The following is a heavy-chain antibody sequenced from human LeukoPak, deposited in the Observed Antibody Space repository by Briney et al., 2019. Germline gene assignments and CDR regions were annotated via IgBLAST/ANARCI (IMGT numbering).Heavy chain of an antibody. D-gene: IGHD6-6*01. CDR2: IYYSGST. Sequence: KTSETLSLTCTVSGDSISSYYWSWIRQPPGKGLEWIGYIYYSGSTNYNPSPKSRLTISIDTSESQFSLKLSSVTAADTAVYYCAREYSSSSGRRAFDIWGQGTMVTVSS. J-gene: IGHJ3*02. CDR1: GDSISSYY. CDR3: AREYSSSSGRRAFDI. V-gene: IGHV4-59*08.